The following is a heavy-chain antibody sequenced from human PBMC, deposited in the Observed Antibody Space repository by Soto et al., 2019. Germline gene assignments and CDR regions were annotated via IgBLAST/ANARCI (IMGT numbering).Heavy chain of an antibody. CDR3: ARGDPYYDFWSGYYPYYYYGMDV. D-gene: IGHD3-3*01. CDR2: INAGNGNT. CDR1: GYTFTSYA. V-gene: IGHV1-3*01. J-gene: IGHJ6*02. Sequence: ASVEVSCKDSGYTFTSYAMHWVRQAPGPRLEWMNWINAGNGNTKYSQKFQGRVTITRDTSASTAYMELSSLRSEDTAVYYCARGDPYYDFWSGYYPYYYYGMDVWGQGTTVTVSS.